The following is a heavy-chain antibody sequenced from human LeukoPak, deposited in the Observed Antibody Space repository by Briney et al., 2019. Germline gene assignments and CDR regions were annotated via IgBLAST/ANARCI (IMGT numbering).Heavy chain of an antibody. Sequence: GASVKVSCKASGYTFTSYGISWVRPAPGQGLEWMGWISAYNGNTNYAQKLQGRVTMTTDTSTSTAYMELRSLRSDDTAVYYCARRIPPTYYYDSSGYYSYYYYYMDVWGKGTTVTVSS. J-gene: IGHJ6*03. CDR3: ARRIPPTYYYDSSGYYSYYYYYMDV. V-gene: IGHV1-18*01. D-gene: IGHD3-22*01. CDR2: ISAYNGNT. CDR1: GYTFTSYG.